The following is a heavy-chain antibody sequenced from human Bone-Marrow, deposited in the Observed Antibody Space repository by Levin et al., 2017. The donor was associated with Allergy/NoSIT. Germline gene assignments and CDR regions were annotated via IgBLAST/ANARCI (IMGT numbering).Heavy chain of an antibody. CDR1: GFTFSNYN. V-gene: IGHV3-21*01. CDR2: ISSSGNYI. Sequence: GESLKISCAASGFTFSNYNMNWVRQAPGKGLEWVSSISSSGNYIYYADSLKGRVTISRDNAKNSLYLQMNSLRVEDTALYYCARDYRTGYSSLGEDGLDVWGQGTTVSVSS. J-gene: IGHJ6*02. CDR3: ARDYRTGYSSLGEDGLDV. D-gene: IGHD3/OR15-3a*01.